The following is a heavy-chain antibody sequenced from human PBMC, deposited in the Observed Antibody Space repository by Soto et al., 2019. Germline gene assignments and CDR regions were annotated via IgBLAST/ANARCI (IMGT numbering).Heavy chain of an antibody. Sequence: VQLVQSGAEVKKPGSSVNVSCKTSGGTFSTYAMNWVRQAPGQGLEWMGGIIPILDTTNYAQKCEGTVKTTANKSTKSSYMELSSLRSEDAAVYYCARSRGYSYSYLGVRYYYAMDVRGQGTTVTVSS. J-gene: IGHJ6*01. CDR1: GGTFSTYA. CDR3: ARSRGYSYSYLGVRYYYAMDV. V-gene: IGHV1-69*06. D-gene: IGHD5-18*01. CDR2: IIPILDTT.